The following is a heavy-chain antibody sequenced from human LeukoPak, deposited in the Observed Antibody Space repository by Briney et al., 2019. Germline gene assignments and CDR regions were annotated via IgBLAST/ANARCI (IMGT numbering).Heavy chain of an antibody. CDR3: ASGGYTEDYFDY. V-gene: IGHV1-8*01. Sequence: ASVKVSCKASGYTFTSYDINWVRQAPGQGLEWMGWMNPNSGNTGYAQKFQGRVTMTRNTSRITADKELSSLRSEDTAVYYCASGGYTEDYFDYWGQGTLVTVSS. D-gene: IGHD5-24*01. J-gene: IGHJ4*02. CDR1: GYTFTSYD. CDR2: MNPNSGNT.